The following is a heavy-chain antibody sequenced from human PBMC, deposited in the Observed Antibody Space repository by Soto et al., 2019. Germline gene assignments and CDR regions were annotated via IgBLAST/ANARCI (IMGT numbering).Heavy chain of an antibody. CDR1: GFSLSNARMG. CDR2: IFSNDEK. Sequence: QVTLKESGPVLVKPTETLTLTCTVSGFSLSNARMGVSWIRQPPGKALEWLAHIFSNDEKSYSTSLKSRLTICKDTSKSHVVLTMTNMDPVDTATYYCARMADYYDSSGYPPGAFDIWGQGTMVTVSS. J-gene: IGHJ3*02. D-gene: IGHD3-22*01. CDR3: ARMADYYDSSGYPPGAFDI. V-gene: IGHV2-26*01.